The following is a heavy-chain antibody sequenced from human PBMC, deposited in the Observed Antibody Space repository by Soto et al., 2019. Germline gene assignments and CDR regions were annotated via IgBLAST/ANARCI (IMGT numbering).Heavy chain of an antibody. CDR3: AMTKTTLYNWLDP. CDR1: GDSVRNQY. D-gene: IGHD1-1*01. CDR2: IYYTGST. J-gene: IGHJ5*02. V-gene: IGHV4-59*08. Sequence: SETLSLTCTVPGDSVRNQYWSWIRRPPGKGLEWIGYIYYTGSTNYNPSLKSRVTISVDTSKKHFYLKLSSVTAGDTAMYYCAMTKTTLYNWLDPWGQGTQVTVSS.